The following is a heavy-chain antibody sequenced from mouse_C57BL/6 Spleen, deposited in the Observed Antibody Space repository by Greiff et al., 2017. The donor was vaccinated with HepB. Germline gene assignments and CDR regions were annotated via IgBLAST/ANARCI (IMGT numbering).Heavy chain of an antibody. CDR1: GFTFTDYY. Sequence: EVKVEESGGGLVQPGGSLSLSCAASGFTFTDYYMSWVRQPPGKALEWLGFIRNKANGYTTEYSASVKGRFTISRDNSQSILYLQMNALRAEDSATYYCARSSYYSNWKYFDYWGQGTTLTVSS. D-gene: IGHD2-5*01. CDR3: ARSSYYSNWKYFDY. J-gene: IGHJ2*01. V-gene: IGHV7-3*01. CDR2: IRNKANGYTT.